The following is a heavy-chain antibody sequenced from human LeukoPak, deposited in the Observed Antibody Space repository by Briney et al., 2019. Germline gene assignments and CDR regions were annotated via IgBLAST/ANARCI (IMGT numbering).Heavy chain of an antibody. CDR3: AKLGTEWLFLLDY. J-gene: IGHJ4*02. CDR1: GFTFSSYW. D-gene: IGHD3-22*01. Sequence: PGGSLRLSCAASGFTFSSYWMSWVRQAPGKGLEWVANINQDGGVKYYVDSVKGRFTISRDNAKNSLYLQVTSLRAEDTAVYYCAKLGTEWLFLLDYWGQGTLVTVSS. CDR2: INQDGGVK. V-gene: IGHV3-7*03.